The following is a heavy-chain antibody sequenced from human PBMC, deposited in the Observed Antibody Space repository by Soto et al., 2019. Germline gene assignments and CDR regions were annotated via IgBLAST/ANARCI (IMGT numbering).Heavy chain of an antibody. V-gene: IGHV4-31*03. Sequence: SETLSLTCTVSGGSISSGGYYWGWIRQHPGKGLEWIGYIYYSGSTYYNPSLKSRVTISVDTSKNQFSLKLSSVTAAGTAVYYCARVGIAVVPAATNYYYYYGMDVWGQGTTVTVSS. J-gene: IGHJ6*02. CDR1: GGSISSGGYY. CDR3: ARVGIAVVPAATNYYYYYGMDV. D-gene: IGHD2-2*01. CDR2: IYYSGST.